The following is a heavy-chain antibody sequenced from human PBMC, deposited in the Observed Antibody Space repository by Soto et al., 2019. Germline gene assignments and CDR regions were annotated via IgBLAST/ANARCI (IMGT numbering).Heavy chain of an antibody. CDR3: TRHTVVH. J-gene: IGHJ4*02. CDR2: VRSKTQNYAT. Sequence: GGSLRLSCVVSGFSLSDSAIHWVRQASGKGLEWVGRVRSKTQNYATEFAASVRGRFTISRDESKKTIYLHMSGLKTEDTAVYYCTRHTVVHWGQGNPVAVSA. CDR1: GFSLSDSA. D-gene: IGHD4-4*01. V-gene: IGHV3-73*01.